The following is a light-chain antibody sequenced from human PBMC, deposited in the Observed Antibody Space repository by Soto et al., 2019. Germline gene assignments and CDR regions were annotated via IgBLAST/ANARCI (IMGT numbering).Light chain of an antibody. CDR2: DTS. V-gene: IGKV3-11*01. J-gene: IGKJ4*01. CDR3: QQRSNWPLT. Sequence: EVVLTQSPATLSLSPGESATLYCRASQSVSRFLAWYQQKPGQAPRRLIYDTSNRATGVPARFSGSGSGTDFTLTISSLEPEDFAVYYCQQRSNWPLTFGGGTRVEIK. CDR1: QSVSRF.